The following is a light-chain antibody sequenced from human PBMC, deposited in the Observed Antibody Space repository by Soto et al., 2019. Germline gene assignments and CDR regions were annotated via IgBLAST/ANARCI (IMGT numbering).Light chain of an antibody. CDR3: TSYTNSDTEV. Sequence: QSALTQPPSVSGSPGQSVTISCTGTSSDVGGYDYVSWYQQHPGKVPKLMIYDVSNRPPGVSNRFSGSKSGNTASLTISGLQAEDEADYYCTSYTNSDTEVFGTGTKVTVL. J-gene: IGLJ1*01. V-gene: IGLV2-14*01. CDR1: SSDVGGYDY. CDR2: DVS.